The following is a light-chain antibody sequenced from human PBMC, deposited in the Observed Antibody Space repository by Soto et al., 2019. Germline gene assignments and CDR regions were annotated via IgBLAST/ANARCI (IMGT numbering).Light chain of an antibody. CDR3: MQTTHLPHT. J-gene: IGKJ2*01. V-gene: IGKV2-24*01. Sequence: DVVMTQTPLSSPVTLGQPASISCSSSQSLVYSDGNTYLSWLQQRPGQPPRLLIYKVSNRFSGVSDRFSGSGAGTDFTLTISRVEAEDVAIYSCMQTTHLPHTFGQGTKLEIK. CDR2: KVS. CDR1: QSLVYSDGNTY.